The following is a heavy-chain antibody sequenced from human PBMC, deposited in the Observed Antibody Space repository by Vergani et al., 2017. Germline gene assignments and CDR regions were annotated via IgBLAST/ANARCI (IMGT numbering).Heavy chain of an antibody. J-gene: IGHJ3*02. V-gene: IGHV3-23*02. CDR3: ARLRDFWSGYYTGSDAFDI. CDR2: ISGSGGST. D-gene: IGHD3-3*01. CDR1: GFTFSSYA. Sequence: EVQLLESGGGLVQPGGSLRLSCAASGFTFSSYAMSWVRQAPGKGLEWVSAISGSGGSTYYNPSLKSRVTISVDTSKNQFSLKLSSVTAADTAVYYCARLRDFWSGYYTGSDAFDIWGQGTMVTVSS.